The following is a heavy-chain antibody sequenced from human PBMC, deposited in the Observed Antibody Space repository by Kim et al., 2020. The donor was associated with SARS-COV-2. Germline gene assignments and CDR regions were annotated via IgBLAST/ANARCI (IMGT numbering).Heavy chain of an antibody. CDR1: GGSISSGGYY. CDR2: IYYSWST. D-gene: IGHD5-18*01. J-gene: IGHJ6*02. Sequence: SETLSLTCTVSGGSISSGGYYWAWIRQHPGKGLEWIGYIYYSWSTYYNQSLQSRVTIALDTSKNQFSLQRSSVTAADTAVYYCAREESTAFHGGYGMDVCGQGTTVTVSS. CDR3: AREESTAFHGGYGMDV. V-gene: IGHV4-31*03.